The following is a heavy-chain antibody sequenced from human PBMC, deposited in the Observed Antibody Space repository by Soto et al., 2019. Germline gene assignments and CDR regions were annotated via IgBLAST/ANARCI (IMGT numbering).Heavy chain of an antibody. J-gene: IGHJ4*02. Sequence: GGSLRLSCAASGFTFSNYAMSWVRQAPGKGLEWVSAISGSGGTTYNADSVKGRFTISRHNSKNTLYLQMNSLRAEDTAVYYCASGSFGGVIPGPYYFDYWGQGTLVTVSS. CDR2: ISGSGGTT. CDR1: GFTFSNYA. CDR3: ASGSFGGVIPGPYYFDY. D-gene: IGHD3-16*02. V-gene: IGHV3-23*01.